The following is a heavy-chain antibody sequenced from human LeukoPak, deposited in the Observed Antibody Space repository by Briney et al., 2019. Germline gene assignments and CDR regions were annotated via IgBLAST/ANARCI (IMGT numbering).Heavy chain of an antibody. D-gene: IGHD2-2*01. CDR2: IIPIFGTA. Sequence: SVKVSCKASGGTFSSYAISWVQQAPGQGLEWMGGIIPIFGTANYAQKFQGRVTITADESTSTAYMELSSLRSEDTAVYYCARPGEYCSSTRCSPNDGFHIWGQGTMVTVSS. CDR3: ARPGEYCSSTRCSPNDGFHI. CDR1: GGTFSSYA. V-gene: IGHV1-69*01. J-gene: IGHJ3*02.